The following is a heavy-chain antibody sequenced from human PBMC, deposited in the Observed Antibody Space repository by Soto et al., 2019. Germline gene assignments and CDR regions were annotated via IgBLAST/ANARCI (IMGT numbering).Heavy chain of an antibody. CDR3: ARTGGRYDSGAYVELD. CDR1: GDSISSGDYF. D-gene: IGHD4-17*01. CDR2: IYYSGST. V-gene: IGHV4-30-4*01. Sequence: QVQLQESGPGLVKPSQTLSLTCTVSGDSISSGDYFWSWIRQPPGKGLEWIGYIYYSGSTYYNPSRKRRITISIDMSKNQFSLKLSSVTAADTAVYYCARTGGRYDSGAYVELDWGQGTLVTVSS. J-gene: IGHJ4*02.